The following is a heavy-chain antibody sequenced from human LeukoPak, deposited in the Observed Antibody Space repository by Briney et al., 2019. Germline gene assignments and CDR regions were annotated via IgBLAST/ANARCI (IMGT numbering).Heavy chain of an antibody. CDR3: AVLGYSSSWYISHPFDY. CDR1: GYTFTSYD. J-gene: IGHJ4*02. Sequence: ASVKVSCKASGYTFTSYDINWVRQATGQGLEWMGWMNPNSGNTGYAQKFQGRVTMTRNTSISTAYTELSSLRSEDTAVYYCAVLGYSSSWYISHPFDYWGQGTLVTVSS. CDR2: MNPNSGNT. V-gene: IGHV1-8*01. D-gene: IGHD6-13*01.